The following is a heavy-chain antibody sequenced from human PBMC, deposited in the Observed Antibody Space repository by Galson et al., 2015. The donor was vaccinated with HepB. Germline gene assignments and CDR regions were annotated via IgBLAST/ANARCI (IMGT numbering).Heavy chain of an antibody. Sequence: SVKVSCKASGYTFASHGINWVRQAPGQGLEWMGWINTYNGNANYAQKVQGRVTMTTDTSTSTVYMELRSLRSDDTAVYYCARDAVGAAAGSTWGQGTLVTVSS. D-gene: IGHD1-26*01. V-gene: IGHV1-18*04. J-gene: IGHJ5*02. CDR1: GYTFASHG. CDR2: INTYNGNA. CDR3: ARDAVGAAAGST.